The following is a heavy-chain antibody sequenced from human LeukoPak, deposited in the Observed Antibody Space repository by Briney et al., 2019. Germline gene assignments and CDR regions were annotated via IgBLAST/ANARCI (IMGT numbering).Heavy chain of an antibody. V-gene: IGHV4-38-2*02. D-gene: IGHD5-24*01. CDR1: GYSISSGYY. J-gene: IGHJ2*01. CDR3: ARDYVEMATVVAWYFDL. CDR2: IYHSGST. Sequence: PSETLSLTCTVSGYSISSGYYWGWIRQPPGKGLEWIGSIYHSGSTYYNPSLKSRVTISVDTSKNQFSLKLSSVTAADTAVYYCARDYVEMATVVAWYFDLWGRGALVTVSS.